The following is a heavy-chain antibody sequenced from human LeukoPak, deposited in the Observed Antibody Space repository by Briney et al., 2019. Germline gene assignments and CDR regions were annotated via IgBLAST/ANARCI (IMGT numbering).Heavy chain of an antibody. J-gene: IGHJ6*03. D-gene: IGHD3-22*01. Sequence: GGSLRLSCAASGFTFSSYEMNWVRQAPGKGLEWVAVIWYDGSNKYYADSVKGRFTISRDNSKNTLYLQMNSLRAEDTAVYYCAKGPHVEVSSGYYYYYYYMDVWGKGTTVTVSS. V-gene: IGHV3-33*06. CDR2: IWYDGSNK. CDR3: AKGPHVEVSSGYYYYYYYMDV. CDR1: GFTFSSYE.